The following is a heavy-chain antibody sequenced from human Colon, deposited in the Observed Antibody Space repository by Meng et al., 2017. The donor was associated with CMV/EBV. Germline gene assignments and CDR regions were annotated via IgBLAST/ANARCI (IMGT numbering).Heavy chain of an antibody. CDR3: AKPIAASL. J-gene: IGHJ4*02. V-gene: IGHV3-30*02. D-gene: IGHD6-13*01. CDR1: GFSFSDYA. Sequence: GESLKISCAASGFSFSDYAFHWVRQAPGKALEWVAFIRTDGGEKYYADSVKGRFTISRDDSNSTLYLQMNSLRVEDTAVYNCAKPIAASLWGQGTLVTVSS. CDR2: IRTDGGEK.